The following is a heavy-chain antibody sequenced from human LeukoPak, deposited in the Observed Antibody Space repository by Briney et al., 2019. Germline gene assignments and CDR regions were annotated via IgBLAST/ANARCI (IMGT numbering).Heavy chain of an antibody. V-gene: IGHV4-34*01. CDR3: ARHQKSSLMGVRAFDI. D-gene: IGHD2-2*01. CDR1: GGSFSGYY. J-gene: IGHJ3*02. CDR2: INHSGST. Sequence: SETLSLTCAVYGGSFSGYYWSWIRQPPGKGLEWIGEINHSGSTNYNPSLKSRVTISVDTSKNQFSLKLSSVTAADTAVYYCARHQKSSLMGVRAFDIWGQGTMVTVSS.